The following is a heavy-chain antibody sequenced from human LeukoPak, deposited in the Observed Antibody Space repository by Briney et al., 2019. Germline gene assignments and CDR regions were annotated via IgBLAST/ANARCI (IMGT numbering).Heavy chain of an antibody. D-gene: IGHD3-10*01. V-gene: IGHV1-2*02. CDR3: ARVAISRGIIHF. J-gene: IGHJ4*02. CDR2: INPDSGGT. Sequence: GASVKVSCKASGYRFTGYYVHWVRQAPGQGLEWMGWINPDSGGTNFAQRFQGRATLTRDTSISIAYMELSRLTSDDTAVYFCARVAISRGIIHFWAGGTVLRVPS. CDR1: GYRFTGYY.